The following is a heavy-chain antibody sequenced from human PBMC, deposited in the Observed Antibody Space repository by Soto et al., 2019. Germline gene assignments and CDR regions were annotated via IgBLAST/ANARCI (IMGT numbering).Heavy chain of an antibody. CDR3: AKDDASGSYSDS. CDR2: ISGSGGDT. V-gene: IGHV3-23*01. D-gene: IGHD3-10*01. Sequence: AGGSLRLSCAASGFTFSNYAMTWVRQAPGKGLEWVSTISGSGGDTYHADSVKGRFTISRDNSKNTLYLQMDSLRAEDTAVYYCAKDDASGSYSDSWGQGTLVTVSS. CDR1: GFTFSNYA. J-gene: IGHJ5*01.